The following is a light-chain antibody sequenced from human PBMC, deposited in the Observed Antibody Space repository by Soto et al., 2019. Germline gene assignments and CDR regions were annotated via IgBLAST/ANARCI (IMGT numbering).Light chain of an antibody. CDR1: SSNIGGNS. Sequence: QSVLTQPASVSGSPGQKVTISCSGSSSNIGGNSVSWYQQLPGTAPKLLIYDDNKRPSGIPDRFSGSKSGTSATLGITGFQTGDEADYYCGSWDSSLSAYVFGTGPKVTVL. J-gene: IGLJ1*01. V-gene: IGLV1-51*01. CDR3: GSWDSSLSAYV. CDR2: DDN.